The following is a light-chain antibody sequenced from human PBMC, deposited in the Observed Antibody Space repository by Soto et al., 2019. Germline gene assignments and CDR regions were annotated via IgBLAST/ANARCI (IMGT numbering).Light chain of an antibody. V-gene: IGLV3-21*02. J-gene: IGLJ1*01. CDR2: DDR. CDR1: NIGSKN. CDR3: QVWDSGSDHLDV. Sequence: SYELTQPPSVSVAPGQTARLTCGGTNIGSKNVHWYQQKPGQAPVLVVYDDRDRPSGIPERFSGSNSGNTATLTISRVEAGDEADYYCQVWDSGSDHLDVFGSGTQLTVL.